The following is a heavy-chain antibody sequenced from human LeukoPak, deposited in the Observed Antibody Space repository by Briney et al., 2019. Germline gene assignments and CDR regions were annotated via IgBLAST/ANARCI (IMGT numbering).Heavy chain of an antibody. J-gene: IGHJ4*02. Sequence: PGGSLRLSCAPSGFTFSSYSMNWVRQAPGKGLECVSSISSSSSYIYYADSVKGRFAISRDNSKNTLYLQMSSLRAEDTAVYYCAKDQRFGDLDDYRGQGTLVTVSS. CDR3: AKDQRFGDLDDY. CDR1: GFTFSSYS. D-gene: IGHD3-10*01. V-gene: IGHV3-21*04. CDR2: ISSSSSYI.